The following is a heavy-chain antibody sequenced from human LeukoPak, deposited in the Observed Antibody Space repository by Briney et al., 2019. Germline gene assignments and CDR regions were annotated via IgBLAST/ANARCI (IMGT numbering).Heavy chain of an antibody. V-gene: IGHV1-2*02. CDR1: GYTFTGNY. J-gene: IGHJ5*02. Sequence: AASVKVSCKASGYTFTGNYMHWVRQAPGQGLEWMGWINPNSGGTNYAQKFQGRVTMTRDTSISTAYMELSRLRSDDTAVYYCAREFGIAARRRGSWFDPWGQGTLVTVSS. CDR2: INPNSGGT. CDR3: AREFGIAARRRGSWFDP. D-gene: IGHD6-6*01.